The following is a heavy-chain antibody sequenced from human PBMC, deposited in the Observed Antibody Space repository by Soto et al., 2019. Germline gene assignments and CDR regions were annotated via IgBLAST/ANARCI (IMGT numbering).Heavy chain of an antibody. CDR2: ISGSGGT. D-gene: IGHD3-22*01. CDR3: TKDSMYYYDSSGNFDY. J-gene: IGHJ4*02. CDR1: GFTFSSYA. Sequence: GGSLRLSCAASGFTFSSYAMTWVRQAPGKGLEWVSAISGSGGTYYADSVKGRFTISRDNSKNTLYLQMNSLRAEDTAVYYCTKDSMYYYDSSGNFDYWGQGTLVTVSS. V-gene: IGHV3-23*01.